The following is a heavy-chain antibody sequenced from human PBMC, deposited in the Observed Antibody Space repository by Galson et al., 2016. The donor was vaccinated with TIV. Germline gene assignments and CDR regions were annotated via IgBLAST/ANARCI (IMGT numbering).Heavy chain of an antibody. J-gene: IGHJ4*02. CDR2: IRSDGSKK. V-gene: IGHV3-30*02. CDR3: ARGRGINGGFYFDY. CDR1: RFPFSNFP. Sequence: SLRLSCAASRFPFSNFPMHWVRHAPGKGLDWVAFIRSDGSKKYAESVAGRFATSRDNSKNPVYLQMNSLKPEDTALYFCARGRGINGGFYFDYWGRGTLVTVSS. D-gene: IGHD3-10*01.